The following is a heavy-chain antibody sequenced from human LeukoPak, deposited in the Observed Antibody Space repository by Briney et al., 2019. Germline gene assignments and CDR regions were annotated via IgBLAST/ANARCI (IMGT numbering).Heavy chain of an antibody. CDR2: IWYDGGNK. D-gene: IGHD6-13*01. Sequence: GRSLRLSCAASGFTFSSYGMHWVRQAPGKGLEWVALIWYDGGNKYYADSVKGRFTISRDNSKNTLYLQMNSLRAEDTAVYYCASSLPRYSSSWYLFNYWGQGTLVTVSS. CDR3: ASSLPRYSSSWYLFNY. J-gene: IGHJ4*02. CDR1: GFTFSSYG. V-gene: IGHV3-33*01.